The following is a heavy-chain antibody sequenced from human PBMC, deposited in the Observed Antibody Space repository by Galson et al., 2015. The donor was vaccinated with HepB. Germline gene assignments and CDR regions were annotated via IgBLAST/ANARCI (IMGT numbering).Heavy chain of an antibody. CDR1: GDILSRFP. V-gene: IGHV1-69*06. J-gene: IGHJ4*02. Sequence: SVKVSCKASGDILSRFPASWVRQAPGQGPEWVGEINPIFGTQNYAQKFQGRVTASADKSTSTVYMELSGLRSEDTAAYYCATNAARGIFFEFWGQGTLITVSS. D-gene: IGHD3-10*01. CDR3: ATNAARGIFFEF. CDR2: INPIFGTQ.